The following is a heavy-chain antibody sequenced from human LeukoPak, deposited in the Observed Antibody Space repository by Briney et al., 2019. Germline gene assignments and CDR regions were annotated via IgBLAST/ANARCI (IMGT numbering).Heavy chain of an antibody. J-gene: IGHJ4*02. D-gene: IGHD6-13*01. CDR2: ISAYNGNT. CDR3: VRDGSSWVFDI. V-gene: IGHV1-18*01. CDR1: GYTFSSYG. Sequence: ASVKVSCKASGYTFSSYGISWVRQAPEQGLEWMGWISAYNGNTNYAQKFQARVTMTTDTSTNTAYMELRSLRSDDTAVYYCVRDGSSWVFDIWGQGTLVTVSS.